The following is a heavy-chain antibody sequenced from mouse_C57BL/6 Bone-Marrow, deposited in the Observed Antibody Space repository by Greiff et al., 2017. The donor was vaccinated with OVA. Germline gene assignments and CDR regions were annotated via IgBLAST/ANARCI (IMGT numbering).Heavy chain of an antibody. Sequence: QVQLKESGAELVRPGTSVKVSCKASGYAFTNYLIEWVKQRPGQGLEWIGVINPGSGGTNYNEKFKGKATLTADKSSSTAYMQLSSLTSEDSAVYFCARSYGKVFDYWGQGTTLTVSS. V-gene: IGHV1-54*01. D-gene: IGHD1-1*01. J-gene: IGHJ2*01. CDR2: INPGSGGT. CDR1: GYAFTNYL. CDR3: ARSYGKVFDY.